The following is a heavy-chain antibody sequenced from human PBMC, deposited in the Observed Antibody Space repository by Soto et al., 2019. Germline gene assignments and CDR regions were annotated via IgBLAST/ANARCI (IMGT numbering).Heavy chain of an antibody. J-gene: IGHJ6*03. CDR2: IYYSGST. Sequence: PSETLSLTCTVSGGSISSYYWSWIRQPPGKGLEWIGYIYYSGSTNYNPSLKSRVTVSVDTSKNQFSLKLSSVTAADTAVYYCARDYYDFWSGYLRGDYYYYYMDVWGKGTTVTVSS. V-gene: IGHV4-59*01. CDR1: GGSISSYY. D-gene: IGHD3-3*01. CDR3: ARDYYDFWSGYLRGDYYYYYMDV.